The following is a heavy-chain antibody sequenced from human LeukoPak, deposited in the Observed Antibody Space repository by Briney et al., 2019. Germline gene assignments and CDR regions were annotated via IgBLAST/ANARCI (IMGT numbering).Heavy chain of an antibody. CDR1: GGSFSGYY. CDR3: ARVHVLLWFGEPHSYGMDV. V-gene: IGHV4-34*01. CDR2: INHSGST. Sequence: SETLSPTCAVYGGSFSGYYWSWIRQPPGKGLVWIGEINHSGSTNYNPSLKSRVTISVDTSKNQFSLKLSSVTAADTAVYYCARVHVLLWFGEPHSYGMDVWGQGTTVTVSS. J-gene: IGHJ6*02. D-gene: IGHD3-10*01.